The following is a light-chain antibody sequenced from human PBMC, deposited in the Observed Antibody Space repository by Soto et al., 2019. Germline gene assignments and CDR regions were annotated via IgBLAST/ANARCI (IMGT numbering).Light chain of an antibody. CDR3: SSYTSSNIPV. CDR1: SSDVGGYDY. Sequence: QSVLTQPASVSGSPGQSITISCTGTSSDVGGYDYVSWYQHHPGKAPNLMIYDVINRPSGVSNRFSGSKSGNTASLTISGLQADDEADYYCSSYTSSNIPVFGGGTQLTVL. V-gene: IGLV2-14*03. CDR2: DVI. J-gene: IGLJ7*01.